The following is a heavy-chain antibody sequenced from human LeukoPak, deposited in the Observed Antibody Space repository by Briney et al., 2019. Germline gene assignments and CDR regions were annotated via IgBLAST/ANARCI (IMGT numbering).Heavy chain of an antibody. CDR2: ISTYNGNT. V-gene: IGHV1-18*01. CDR1: GYTFTSYG. CDR3: ARAPITVAGSALWY. D-gene: IGHD6-19*01. J-gene: IGHJ4*02. Sequence: ASVNLSCKASGYTFTSYGINWLRQAPGQALQWLGWISTYNGNTNYAQKLQVRVTMTTDTSTSTAYMELRSLRSDDTAVYYCARAPITVAGSALWYWGQGTLVTVSS.